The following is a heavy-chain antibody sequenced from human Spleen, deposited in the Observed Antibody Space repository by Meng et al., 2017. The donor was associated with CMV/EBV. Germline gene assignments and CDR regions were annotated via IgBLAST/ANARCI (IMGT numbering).Heavy chain of an antibody. CDR2: VYYSGST. D-gene: IGHD5-18*01. J-gene: IGHJ4*02. Sequence: SSSAYYWGWLRQPPGKGLEWIGSVYYSGSTYYNPSLKSRVTISVDTSKNHFSLNLSSVTAADTAVYYCVRDLMRRGYSSPHTPGDYWGQGTLVTVSS. CDR3: VRDLMRRGYSSPHTPGDY. CDR1: SSSAYY. V-gene: IGHV4-39*07.